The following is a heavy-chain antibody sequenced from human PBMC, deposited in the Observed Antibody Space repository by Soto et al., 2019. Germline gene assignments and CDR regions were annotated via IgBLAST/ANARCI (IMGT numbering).Heavy chain of an antibody. Sequence: SETLSLTCNVSGGPISNYYWSWVRQPAGKGLEWVGRIYSDGATNYSPSLKSRVFMSLDMSGNQFSLQLNSVTAADTAVYYCSRVGCSNSNCQTRGMDVWGQGTTVTVSS. J-gene: IGHJ6*02. CDR2: IYSDGAT. CDR1: GGPISNYY. D-gene: IGHD2-2*01. CDR3: SRVGCSNSNCQTRGMDV. V-gene: IGHV4-4*07.